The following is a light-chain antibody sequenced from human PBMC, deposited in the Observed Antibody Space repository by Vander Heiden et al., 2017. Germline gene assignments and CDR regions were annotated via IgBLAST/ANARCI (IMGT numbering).Light chain of an antibody. CDR2: RAS. CDR3: QQYSSYSRT. CDR1: QSISTW. Sequence: DIQLTQSPSTLSASVGGRVTITSRTSQSISTWLAWYQQKPGKAPKLLIYRASSLESGIPSRFSGSGFGTEFTLTISRLQPDDFATYYCQQYSSYSRTFGQGTKVEIK. V-gene: IGKV1-5*03. J-gene: IGKJ1*01.